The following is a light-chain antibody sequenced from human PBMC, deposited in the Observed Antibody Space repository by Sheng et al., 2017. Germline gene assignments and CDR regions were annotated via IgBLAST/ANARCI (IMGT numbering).Light chain of an antibody. CDR2: AAS. CDR1: RGIGTQ. CDR3: LHNGDFPYS. Sequence: DIQMTQSPSAMSASVGDRVTFTCRASRGIGTQLIWFQQKPGKVPKRLIYAASILQSGVPSRFSGSGSGTEFTLTISSLQPDDFATYQCLHNGDFPYSFGQGTKLEI. J-gene: IGKJ2*03. V-gene: IGKV1-17*03.